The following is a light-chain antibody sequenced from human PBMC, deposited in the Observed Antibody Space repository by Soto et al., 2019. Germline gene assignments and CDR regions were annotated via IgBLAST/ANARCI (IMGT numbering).Light chain of an antibody. J-gene: IGLJ2*01. Sequence: QSVLTQPASVSGSPGQSITISCTGVSSDVGGYKYVSWYQQHPGKAPKVMIYEINKRPSGASDRFSGSKSGKTASLTISGLQVEDEADYYCSSYTSSNKVFGGGTKVTVL. CDR3: SSYTSSNKV. CDR2: EIN. V-gene: IGLV2-14*01. CDR1: SSDVGGYKY.